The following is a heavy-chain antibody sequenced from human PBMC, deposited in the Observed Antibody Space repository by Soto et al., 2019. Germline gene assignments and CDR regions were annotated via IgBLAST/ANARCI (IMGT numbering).Heavy chain of an antibody. CDR2: IYYSGST. CDR1: GGSISSSSYY. CDR3: ARHTVVTYFDY. D-gene: IGHD2-15*01. J-gene: IGHJ4*02. Sequence: QLQLQESGPGLVKPSETLSLTCTVSGGSISSSSYYWVWIRQPPGKGLEWIVSIYYSGSTYYNQSLKSRVTISVDTSKNQFSLKLSSVTAADTAVYYCARHTVVTYFDYWGQGTLVTVSS. V-gene: IGHV4-39*01.